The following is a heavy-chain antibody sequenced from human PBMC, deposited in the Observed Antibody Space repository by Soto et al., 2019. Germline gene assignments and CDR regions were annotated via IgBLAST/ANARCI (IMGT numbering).Heavy chain of an antibody. J-gene: IGHJ6*02. CDR1: GFTFSNAW. V-gene: IGHV3-15*07. D-gene: IGHD5-18*01. CDR3: TTTELWLRYYYGMDV. CDR2: IKSKTDGGTT. Sequence: PSETLSLSCAASGFTFSNAWMNWVRQAPGKGLEWVGRIKSKTDGGTTDYAAPVKGRFTISRDDSKNTLYLQMNSLKTEDTAVYYCTTTELWLRYYYGMDVWGQGTTVTVSS.